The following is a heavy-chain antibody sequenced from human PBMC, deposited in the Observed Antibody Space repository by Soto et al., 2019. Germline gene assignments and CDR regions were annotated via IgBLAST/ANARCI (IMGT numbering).Heavy chain of an antibody. D-gene: IGHD3-9*01. CDR3: AKDHDRAPNYAILTCYYSGLLRVQEDYYGMDV. V-gene: IGHV3-23*01. CDR2: ISGSGGST. J-gene: IGHJ6*02. Sequence: TVSCAACELSISSCAMNRVSQAPGKGLEWVSAISGSGGSTYYADSVKGRFTISRDNSKNTLYLQMNSLRAEDTAVYYCAKDHDRAPNYAILTCYYSGLLRVQEDYYGMDVWGQGTTVTVSS. CDR1: ELSISSCA.